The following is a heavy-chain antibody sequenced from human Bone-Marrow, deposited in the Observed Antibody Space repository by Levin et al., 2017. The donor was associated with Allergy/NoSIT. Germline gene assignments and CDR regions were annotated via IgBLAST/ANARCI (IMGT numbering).Heavy chain of an antibody. D-gene: IGHD2-2*01. J-gene: IGHJ6*02. CDR3: AKEKGYCSSTSCYLYYYDGMDV. Sequence: SGGSLRLSCAASGFTFSSYGMHWVRQAPGKGLEWVAVISYDGSNKYYADSVKGRFTISRDNSKNTLYLQMNSLRAEDTAVYYCAKEKGYCSSTSCYLYYYDGMDVWGQGTTVTVSS. CDR2: ISYDGSNK. CDR1: GFTFSSYG. V-gene: IGHV3-30*18.